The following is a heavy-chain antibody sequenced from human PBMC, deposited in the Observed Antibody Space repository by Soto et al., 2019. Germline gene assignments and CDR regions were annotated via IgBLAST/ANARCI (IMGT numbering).Heavy chain of an antibody. D-gene: IGHD6-19*01. J-gene: IGHJ4*02. V-gene: IGHV2-26*01. CDR1: GFSLTNARMA. CDR3: ALTTSNIAVALPEFDF. CDR2: LFSTDEK. Sequence: QVTLKESGPVLVKPTETLTLTCNVSGFSLTNARMAVSWFRQPPGKALEWLAHLFSTDEKSYSPSLTSRLTISKDTSKSQVVLSRTNMNPVDTATYYCALTTSNIAVALPEFDFWGQGIPVTVSS.